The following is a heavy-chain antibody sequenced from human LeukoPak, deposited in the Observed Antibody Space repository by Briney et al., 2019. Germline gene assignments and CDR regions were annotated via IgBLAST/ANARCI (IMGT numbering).Heavy chain of an antibody. D-gene: IGHD6-19*01. V-gene: IGHV3-9*03. J-gene: IGHJ3*02. CDR1: GFTFSSYS. CDR3: AKDMSSSGPTAFDI. CDR2: ISWNSGSI. Sequence: GGSLRLSCAASGFTFSSYSMNWVRQAPGKGLEWVSGISWNSGSIGYADSVKGRSTTSRDNAKNSLYLQMNSLRAEDMALYYCAKDMSSSGPTAFDIWGQGTMVTVSS.